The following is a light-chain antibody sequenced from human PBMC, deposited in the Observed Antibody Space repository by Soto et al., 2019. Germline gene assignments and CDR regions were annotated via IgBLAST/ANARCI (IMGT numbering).Light chain of an antibody. CDR3: QQSYSTLRWT. J-gene: IGKJ1*01. CDR1: QSISSY. Sequence: DIQMTQSPSPLSASVGGRVTITCRASQSISSYLNWYQQKPGKAPKLLIYAASSLQSGVPSRFSGSGSGTDFTLTISSLQPEDFATYYCQQSYSTLRWTFGQGTKVDIK. V-gene: IGKV1-39*01. CDR2: AAS.